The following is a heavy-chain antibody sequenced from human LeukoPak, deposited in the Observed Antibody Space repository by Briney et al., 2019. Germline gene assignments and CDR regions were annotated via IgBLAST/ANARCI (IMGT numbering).Heavy chain of an antibody. Sequence: WASVKVSCKASGYTFTGYYMHWVRQAPGQGLEWMGRINPNSGGTNYAQKFQGRVTMTRDTSIGTAYMELSRLRSDDTAVYYCARPLGEAGTSDRGLDYWGQGTLVTVSS. CDR2: INPNSGGT. CDR3: ARPLGEAGTSDRGLDY. V-gene: IGHV1-2*06. CDR1: GYTFTGYY. J-gene: IGHJ4*02. D-gene: IGHD6-19*01.